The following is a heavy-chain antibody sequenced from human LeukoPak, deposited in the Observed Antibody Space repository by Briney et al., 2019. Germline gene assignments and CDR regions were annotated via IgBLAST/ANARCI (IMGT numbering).Heavy chain of an antibody. D-gene: IGHD3-10*01. CDR3: ARDLTALRFGELLSLFDY. Sequence: GASVKVSCKASGGTFSSYAISWVRQAPGQGLEWMGGIIPIFGTANYAQKFQGRVTITRDTSASTAYMELSSLRSEDTAVYYCARDLTALRFGELLSLFDYWGQGTLVTVSS. V-gene: IGHV1-69*05. CDR2: IIPIFGTA. CDR1: GGTFSSYA. J-gene: IGHJ4*02.